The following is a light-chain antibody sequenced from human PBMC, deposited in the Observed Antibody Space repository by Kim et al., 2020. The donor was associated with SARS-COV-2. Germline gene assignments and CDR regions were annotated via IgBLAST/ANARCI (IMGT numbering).Light chain of an antibody. V-gene: IGLV10-54*02. CDR2: RNN. Sequence: QSATLTCTGNSNIVGNQGAAWLQQHQGHRPKLLSYRNNNRPSGISERFAASRSGNTASLTITGLQPEDEADYYCSALDSSLSAYVFGTGTKVTVL. J-gene: IGLJ1*01. CDR1: SNIVGNQG. CDR3: SALDSSLSAYV.